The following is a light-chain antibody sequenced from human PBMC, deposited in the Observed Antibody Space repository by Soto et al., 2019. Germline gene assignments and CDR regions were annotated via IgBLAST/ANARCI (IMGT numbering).Light chain of an antibody. Sequence: QSALTQPASVSGSPGQSITISCTGTRSDVGGYNYVYWHQQHPGKAPKLMIYDVTNRPSGVSDRFAGSNSGNTASLTISGLEAEDEADYYCSSYTSSSTYVFGAGTKLTVL. V-gene: IGLV2-14*01. CDR2: DVT. CDR3: SSYTSSSTYV. J-gene: IGLJ1*01. CDR1: RSDVGGYNY.